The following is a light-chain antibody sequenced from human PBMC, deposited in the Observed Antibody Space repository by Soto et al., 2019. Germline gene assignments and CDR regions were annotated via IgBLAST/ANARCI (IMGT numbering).Light chain of an antibody. Sequence: DIQMTQSPSTLSASVGDRVTITCRASQSISWLAWYQQRSGQAPKLLLYDASALESGVPSRFSGSGSGTQFALTISSLQPDDFATYYCQQYDSHWTFGQGTKVEIK. CDR1: QSISW. V-gene: IGKV1-5*01. J-gene: IGKJ1*01. CDR2: DAS. CDR3: QQYDSHWT.